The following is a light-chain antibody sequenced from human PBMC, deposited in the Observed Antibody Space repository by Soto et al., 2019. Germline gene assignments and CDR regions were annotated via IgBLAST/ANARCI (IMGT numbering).Light chain of an antibody. CDR3: QQYNSYWT. CDR1: QSVSSSY. V-gene: IGKV3D-7*01. CDR2: GAS. Sequence: PGERVTLSCRASQSVSSSYLTWYQQKPGQAPRLLIYGASTRATSIPARFSGSGSGTEFTLTISSLQPDDFATYYCQQYNSYWTFGQGTKV. J-gene: IGKJ1*01.